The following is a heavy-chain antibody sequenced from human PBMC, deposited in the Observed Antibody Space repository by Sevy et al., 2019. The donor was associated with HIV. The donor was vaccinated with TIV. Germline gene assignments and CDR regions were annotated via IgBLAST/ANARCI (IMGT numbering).Heavy chain of an antibody. J-gene: IGHJ4*02. V-gene: IGHV3-23*01. Sequence: GGSLRLSCAASGFTFSSYAMSWVRQAPGKGLEWVSAISGSGGSTYYADSVKGRFTISRDNSKNTLYLQMNSLRAEDTAVNYRAEGTHYDFWSGPDYWGQGTLVTVYS. D-gene: IGHD3-3*01. CDR2: ISGSGGST. CDR3: AEGTHYDFWSGPDY. CDR1: GFTFSSYA.